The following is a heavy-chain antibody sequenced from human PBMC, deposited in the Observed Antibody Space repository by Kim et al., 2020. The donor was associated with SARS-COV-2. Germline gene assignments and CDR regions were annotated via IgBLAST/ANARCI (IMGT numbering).Heavy chain of an antibody. CDR2: TYYRSKWYN. V-gene: IGHV6-1*01. CDR3: AREGDTVMVTFDY. D-gene: IGHD5-18*01. Sequence: SQTLSLTCAISGDSVSSNSAAWNWLRLSPSRGLAWLGRTYYRSKWYNDYAVSVKSRIIINRDTSKNQFSLHLSSVTPEDTAMYYCAREGDTVMVTFDYWGQGTLVTVSS. CDR1: GDSVSSNSAA. J-gene: IGHJ4*02.